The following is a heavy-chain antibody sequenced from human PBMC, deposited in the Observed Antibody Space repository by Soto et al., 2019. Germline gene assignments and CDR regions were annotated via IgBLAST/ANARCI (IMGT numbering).Heavy chain of an antibody. V-gene: IGHV4-39*07. Sequence: SETLSLTCTVSGGSITSSSYYWGWIRQPPGKGLEWIGNVYNSGSTYYNPSLKSRVTISVDTSKNQFSLKVNSVTAADTAVYYCARRAVVAVTGSLDNWLDPWGQGILVTVSS. D-gene: IGHD2-21*01. J-gene: IGHJ5*02. CDR2: VYNSGST. CDR3: ARRAVVAVTGSLDNWLDP. CDR1: GGSITSSSYY.